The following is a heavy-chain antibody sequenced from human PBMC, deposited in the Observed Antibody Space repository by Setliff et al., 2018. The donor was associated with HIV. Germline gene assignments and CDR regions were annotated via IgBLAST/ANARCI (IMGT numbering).Heavy chain of an antibody. CDR2: INYSGTT. V-gene: IGHV4-61*10. Sequence: SETLSLTCTVSGVSISSGSYYWSWIRQPGGKGLEWIGHINYSGTTNYNPSLKSRVTISADTSKNQFSRKLTSVTAADTAVYYCARDSTFTMLGTGGAFDIWGKGTVVTVSS. D-gene: IGHD3-22*01. CDR1: GVSISSGSYY. CDR3: ARDSTFTMLGTGGAFDI. J-gene: IGHJ3*02.